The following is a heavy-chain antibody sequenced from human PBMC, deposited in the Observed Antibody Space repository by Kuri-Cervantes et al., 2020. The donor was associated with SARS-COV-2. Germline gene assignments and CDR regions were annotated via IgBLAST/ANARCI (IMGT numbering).Heavy chain of an antibody. CDR2: INAGNGNT. Sequence: GGSLRLSCKASGYTFTSYAMHWVRQAPGQRLEWMGWINAGNGNTKYSQKFQGRVTMTTDTSTSTAYMELRSLRSDDTAVYYCARVWPTINWFDPWGQGTLVTVSS. J-gene: IGHJ5*02. CDR1: GYTFTSYA. CDR3: ARVWPTINWFDP. V-gene: IGHV1-3*01. D-gene: IGHD1-1*01.